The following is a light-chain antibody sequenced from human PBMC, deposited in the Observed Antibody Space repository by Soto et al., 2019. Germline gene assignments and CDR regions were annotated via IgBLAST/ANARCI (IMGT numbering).Light chain of an antibody. V-gene: IGKV1-12*01. CDR3: HQTNISPFP. CDR2: GAS. J-gene: IGKJ3*01. Sequence: DMQMTQSPSSVSASLGDRVTITCRASQDIHTWLAWYQQKPGQAPKLLIYGASHLQSGVPSRFSGSGSGTDFPHTTSSRRSENCATYNCHQTNISPFPCAPGTKADVK. CDR1: QDIHTW.